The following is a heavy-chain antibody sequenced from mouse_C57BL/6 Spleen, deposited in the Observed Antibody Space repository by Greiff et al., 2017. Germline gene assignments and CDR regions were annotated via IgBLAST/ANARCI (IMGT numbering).Heavy chain of an antibody. CDR3: ARSYDYHYCCAMDY. CDR1: GFTFTDYY. V-gene: IGHV7-3*01. Sequence: EVKLVESGGGLVQPGGSLSLSCAASGFTFTDYYMSWVRQPPGKALEWLGFISNKANGYTTAYSVSVKGRFTISRDNSQSILYLQMNALRAEERDTYLCARSYDYHYCCAMDYWGQGTSVTVSS. D-gene: IGHD2-4*01. CDR2: ISNKANGYTT. J-gene: IGHJ4*01.